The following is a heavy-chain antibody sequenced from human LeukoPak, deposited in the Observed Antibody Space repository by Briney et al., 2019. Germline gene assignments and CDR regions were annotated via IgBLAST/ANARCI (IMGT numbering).Heavy chain of an antibody. J-gene: IGHJ4*02. CDR2: IFDGGAT. V-gene: IGHV3-53*01. Sequence: TGGSLRLSCAVSGFGVSVYFMTWVRQAPGKGLEWVSVIFDGGATYYADSVKGRFSISRDNSANTLHLQMTSLRAEDTAVYYCARGAGYNYPYYFDYWGQGTLVTVSS. CDR1: GFGVSVYF. CDR3: ARGAGYNYPYYFDY. D-gene: IGHD5-24*01.